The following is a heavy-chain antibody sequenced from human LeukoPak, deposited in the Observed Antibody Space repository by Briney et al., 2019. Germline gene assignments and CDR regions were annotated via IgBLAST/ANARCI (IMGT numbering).Heavy chain of an antibody. CDR3: AKSRGYYYDSSGYYYGD. J-gene: IGHJ4*02. CDR1: GFTFSSYA. CDR2: ISGSGGST. D-gene: IGHD3-22*01. V-gene: IGHV3-23*01. Sequence: GGSLRLSCAASGFTFSSYAMSWVRQAPGKGLEWVSAISGSGGSTYYADSVKGRFTISRDNSKNTLYLQMNSLRADDTAVYYCAKSRGYYYDSSGYYYGDWGQGTLVSVSS.